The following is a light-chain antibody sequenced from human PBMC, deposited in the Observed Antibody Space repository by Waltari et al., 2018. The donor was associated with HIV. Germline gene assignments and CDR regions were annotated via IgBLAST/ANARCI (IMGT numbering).Light chain of an antibody. Sequence: EIVMKQSPATLSVSPGGRAILSCRATQSIARNLAWYQQKPGQAPRLLIYGASTRATGIPARFSGSGSWTEFTLTISNLQSEDFAVYYCQQYNNWPPWTFGQGTKVEI. J-gene: IGKJ1*01. CDR1: QSIARN. CDR2: GAS. V-gene: IGKV3-15*01. CDR3: QQYNNWPPWT.